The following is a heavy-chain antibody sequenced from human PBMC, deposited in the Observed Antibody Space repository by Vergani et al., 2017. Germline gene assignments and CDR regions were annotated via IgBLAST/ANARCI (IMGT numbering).Heavy chain of an antibody. D-gene: IGHD2-15*01. J-gene: IGHJ5*02. V-gene: IGHV4-31*03. Sequence: QVQLQESGPGLVKPSQTLSLTCTVSGGSISSGGYYWSWIRQHPGKGLEWIGYIYYSGSTYYNPSLKSRVTISVDTSKNQFSLKLSSVTAADTAVYYCARGGYCSGGSCYSLWWFYPWGQGTLVTVSS. CDR3: ARGGYCSGGSCYSLWWFYP. CDR2: IYYSGST. CDR1: GGSISSGGYY.